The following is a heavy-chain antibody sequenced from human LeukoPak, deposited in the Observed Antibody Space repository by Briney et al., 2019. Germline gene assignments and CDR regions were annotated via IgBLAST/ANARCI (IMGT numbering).Heavy chain of an antibody. Sequence: PGGSLRLSCAVSGFTFTNVWMNRVRQAPGKGLEWVGRIKNKDEGEKTDYAAPVKGRFTISRDDSKATLFLQMNSLKMEDTGIYYCTTGIDYGGGYWGQGTLVSVSS. CDR1: GFTFTNVW. D-gene: IGHD3-16*01. J-gene: IGHJ4*02. V-gene: IGHV3-15*07. CDR3: TTGIDYGGGY. CDR2: IKNKDEGEKT.